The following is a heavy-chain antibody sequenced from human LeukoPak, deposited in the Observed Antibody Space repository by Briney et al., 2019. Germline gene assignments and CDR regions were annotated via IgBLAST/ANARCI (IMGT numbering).Heavy chain of an antibody. Sequence: GGSLRLSCAASGFTLDDYAMHWVRQAPGKGLEWVSGISWNSGNIGYADSVKGRFTISRDNAKNSLYLQMNSLRAEDTALYYCAKGLSIAAAGPDYWGQGTLVTVSS. CDR1: GFTLDDYA. V-gene: IGHV3-9*01. D-gene: IGHD6-13*01. CDR2: ISWNSGNI. J-gene: IGHJ4*02. CDR3: AKGLSIAAAGPDY.